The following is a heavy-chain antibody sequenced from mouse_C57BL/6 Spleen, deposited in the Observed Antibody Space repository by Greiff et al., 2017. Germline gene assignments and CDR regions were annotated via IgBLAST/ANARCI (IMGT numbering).Heavy chain of an antibody. CDR3: ARGYYSNLYYYAMDY. V-gene: IGHV1-22*01. J-gene: IGHJ4*01. CDR2: INPNNGGT. CDR1: GYTFTDYN. D-gene: IGHD2-5*01. Sequence: EVQLQQSGPELVKPGASVKMSCKASGYTFTDYNMHWVKQSHGKSLEWIGYINPNNGGTSYNQKFKGKATLTVNKSSSTAYMELRSLTSEDSAVYYCARGYYSNLYYYAMDYWGQGTSVTVSS.